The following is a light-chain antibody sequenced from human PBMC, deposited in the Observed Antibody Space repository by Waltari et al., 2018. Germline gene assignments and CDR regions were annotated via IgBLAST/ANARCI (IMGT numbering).Light chain of an antibody. CDR2: DAS. V-gene: IGKV3-20*01. CDR3: QHYVRLPAT. CDR1: QSVSRA. Sequence: EIVLTQSPGTLSLSPGERATLSCRASQSVSRALAWYQQKPGQAPRLLIYDASRRATGIPDRFSGSESGTDFSLTITGLEPEDFAVYYCQHYVRLPATFGQGTKVEIK. J-gene: IGKJ1*01.